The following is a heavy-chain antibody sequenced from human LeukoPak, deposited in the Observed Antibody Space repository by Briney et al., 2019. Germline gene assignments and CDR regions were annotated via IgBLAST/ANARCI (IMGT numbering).Heavy chain of an antibody. D-gene: IGHD3-10*01. CDR3: ASRGYYGSKGDAFDI. CDR1: GGTFSSYA. CDR2: IIPIFGTA. Sequence: EASVKVSCKASGGTFSSYAISWVRQAPGQGLEWMGGIIPIFGTASYAQKFQGRVTMTRDMSTSTVYMELSSLRSEDTAVYYCASRGYYGSKGDAFDIWGQGTMVTVSS. V-gene: IGHV1-69*05. J-gene: IGHJ3*02.